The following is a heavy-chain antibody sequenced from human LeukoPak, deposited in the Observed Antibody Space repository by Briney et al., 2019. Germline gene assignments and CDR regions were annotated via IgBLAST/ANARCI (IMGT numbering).Heavy chain of an antibody. CDR3: ARHLAMVRGVMNWFDP. Sequence: SVKVSCKASGYTFTTYGISWVREALGQGLEWMGGIIPSFGTANYAQKFQGRVTITADESTSTAYMELSSLRSEDTAVYYCARHLAMVRGVMNWFDPWGQGTLVTVSS. CDR2: IIPSFGTA. D-gene: IGHD3-10*01. CDR1: GYTFTTYG. V-gene: IGHV1-69*13. J-gene: IGHJ5*02.